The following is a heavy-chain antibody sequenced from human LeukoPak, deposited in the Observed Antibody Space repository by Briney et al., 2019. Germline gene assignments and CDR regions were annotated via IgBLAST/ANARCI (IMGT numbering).Heavy chain of an antibody. V-gene: IGHV4-31*03. J-gene: IGHJ6*02. CDR2: IYYSGST. D-gene: IGHD6-13*01. CDR1: GGSISSGGYY. CDR3: ARGIHYYYGMDV. Sequence: KASETLSLTCTVSGGSISSGGYYWSWIRQHPGKGLEWIGYIYYSGSTYYNPSLKSRVTISVDTSKNQFSLKLSSVTAADTAVYYCARGIHYYYGMDVWGQGTTVTVSS.